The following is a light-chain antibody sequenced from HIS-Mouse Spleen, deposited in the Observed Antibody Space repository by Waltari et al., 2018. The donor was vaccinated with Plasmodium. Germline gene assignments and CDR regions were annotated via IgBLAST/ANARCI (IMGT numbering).Light chain of an antibody. CDR1: SSDVGRYNL. Sequence: QSALTQPASVSGSPGQSITISCTGTSSDVGRYNLVSWYQQHPGKAPNLMIYEGSKRPSGVANRCSGSKAGNTASLTISGLQAEDEADYYCCSYAGSSTWVCGGGTKLTVL. CDR2: EGS. CDR3: CSYAGSSTWV. V-gene: IGLV2-23*01. J-gene: IGLJ3*02.